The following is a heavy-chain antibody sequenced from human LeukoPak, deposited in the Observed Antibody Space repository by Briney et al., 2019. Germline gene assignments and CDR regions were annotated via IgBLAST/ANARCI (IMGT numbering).Heavy chain of an antibody. V-gene: IGHV4-34*01. CDR1: GGSFSGYH. CDR2: MKHSGGA. D-gene: IGHD6-13*01. CDR3: ARGLQQMAQTRSDYFDS. J-gene: IGHJ4*02. Sequence: PSETLSLTCAVYGGSFSGYHWGWIRQPPGKGLEWIGEMKHSGGANHNPSLKSRVAISVDTSKNQFSLKLTSVTAADTAVYFCARGLQQMAQTRSDYFDSWGQGTLVTVSS.